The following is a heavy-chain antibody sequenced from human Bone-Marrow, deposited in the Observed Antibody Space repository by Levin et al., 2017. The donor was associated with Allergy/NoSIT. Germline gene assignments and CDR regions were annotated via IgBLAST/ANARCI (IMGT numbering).Heavy chain of an antibody. CDR3: AKDRIHGILRKYGRDV. CDR1: GFTFRTFG. Sequence: GESLKISCAASGFTFRTFGVNWVRQAPGKGLEWVSSISSGGHDIYYADSVKGRFTISRDNAKNSLYLQMDSLRTDDTGVYYCAKDRIHGILRKYGRDVWGQGTTVTVSS. V-gene: IGHV3-21*01. CDR2: ISSGGHDI. D-gene: IGHD3-9*01. J-gene: IGHJ6*02.